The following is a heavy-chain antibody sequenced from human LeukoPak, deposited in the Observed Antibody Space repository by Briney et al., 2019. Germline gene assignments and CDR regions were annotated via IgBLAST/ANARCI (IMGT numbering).Heavy chain of an antibody. V-gene: IGHV3-21*04. CDR1: GFTFSSYS. CDR2: ISSSSSYI. J-gene: IGHJ6*03. D-gene: IGHD4-17*01. Sequence: SGGSLRLSCAASGFTFSSYSMNWVRQAPGKGLEWVSSISSSSSYIYYADSVKGRFTISRDNAKNSLYLQMNSLRAEDTAVYYCARGRGLRQPNYYMDVWGKGTTVTVSS. CDR3: ARGRGLRQPNYYMDV.